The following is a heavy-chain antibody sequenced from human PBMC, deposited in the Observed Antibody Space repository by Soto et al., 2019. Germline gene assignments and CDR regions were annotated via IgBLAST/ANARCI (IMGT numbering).Heavy chain of an antibody. CDR1: GYTFTSYD. CDR2: MNPNSGNT. V-gene: IGHV1-8*01. CDR3: ARVSAGVVVAAKRNNWFDP. D-gene: IGHD2-15*01. Sequence: ASVKVSCKASGYTFTSYDINWVRQATGQGLEWMGWMNPNSGNTGYAQKFQGRVTMTRNTSISTAYMELSSLRSEDTAVYYCARVSAGVVVAAKRNNWFDPWGQGTLVTVSS. J-gene: IGHJ5*02.